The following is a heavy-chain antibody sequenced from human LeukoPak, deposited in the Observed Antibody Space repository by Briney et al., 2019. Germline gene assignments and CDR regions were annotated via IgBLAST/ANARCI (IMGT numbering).Heavy chain of an antibody. CDR1: GFTFSSYW. CDR3: ASPKGGYNYVNYDN. V-gene: IGHV3-74*01. Sequence: GGSLRLSCAASGFTFSSYWMHWVRQAPGKGLVWFSRINSDGTTTGYADCVQGRFTVSRDNAKNTLYLQMNSLRAEDTAVYYCASPKGGYNYVNYDNWGQGTLVTVSS. D-gene: IGHD5-18*01. CDR2: INSDGTTT. J-gene: IGHJ4*02.